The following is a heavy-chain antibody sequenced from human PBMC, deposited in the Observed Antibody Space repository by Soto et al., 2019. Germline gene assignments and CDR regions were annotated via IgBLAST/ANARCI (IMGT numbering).Heavy chain of an antibody. V-gene: IGHV5-51*01. J-gene: IGHJ6*02. CDR2: IYPGDSDT. CDR3: ARDGLTAFGMIPPWDVDV. Sequence: PGESLKISCKGSGYRFTNYWIGWVRQMPGKGLEWMGIIYPGDSDTRYSPSFQGQVTISADEATTTAYLQWSSLEASDTAIYYCARDGLTAFGMIPPWDVDVWGQGATVTVSS. D-gene: IGHD3-3*01. CDR1: GYRFTNYW.